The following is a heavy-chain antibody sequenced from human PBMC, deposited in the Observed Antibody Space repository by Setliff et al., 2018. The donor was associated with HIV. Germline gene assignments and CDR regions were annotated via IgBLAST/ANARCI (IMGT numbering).Heavy chain of an antibody. Sequence: PGGSLRLSCAASGFTFSTYSLNWVRQAPGKGLEWVSSISSGSSYTYYTDSMKGRFTISRDNAKNSLYLQMNSLRAEDTAVYYCTRGNMVRGVIVRDYFDYWGQGTQVTVSS. CDR3: TRGNMVRGVIVRDYFDY. CDR2: ISSGSSYT. CDR1: GFTFSTYS. J-gene: IGHJ4*02. V-gene: IGHV3-21*01. D-gene: IGHD3-10*01.